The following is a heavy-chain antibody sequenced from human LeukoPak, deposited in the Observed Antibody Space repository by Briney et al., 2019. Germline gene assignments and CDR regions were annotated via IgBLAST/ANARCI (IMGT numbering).Heavy chain of an antibody. Sequence: GGSLRLSCAASGFTLSSYGKHWVRQAPGKGLEWVANIKQDGSEKYYVDSVKGRFTISRDNAKNSLYLQMNSLRAEDTAVYYCAKDRAYSSGWYCDLWGRGTLVTVSS. CDR3: AKDRAYSSGWYCDL. CDR1: GFTLSSYG. V-gene: IGHV3-7*01. J-gene: IGHJ2*01. D-gene: IGHD6-19*01. CDR2: IKQDGSEK.